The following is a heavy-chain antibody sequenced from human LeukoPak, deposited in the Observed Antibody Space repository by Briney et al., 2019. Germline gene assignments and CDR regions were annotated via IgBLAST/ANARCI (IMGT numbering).Heavy chain of an antibody. CDR2: INSDGSST. V-gene: IGHV3-74*01. CDR3: ARDRRFLEWLTRNYFDY. Sequence: GGSLRLSCAASGFTFSTYAMSWVRQAPGKGLVWVSRINSDGSSTSYADSMKGRFTISRDNAKNTLYLQMNSLRAEDTAVYYCARDRRFLEWLTRNYFDYWGQGTLVTVSS. CDR1: GFTFSTYA. D-gene: IGHD3-3*01. J-gene: IGHJ4*02.